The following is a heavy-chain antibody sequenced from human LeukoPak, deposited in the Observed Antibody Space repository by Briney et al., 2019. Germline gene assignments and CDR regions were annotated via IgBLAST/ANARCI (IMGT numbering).Heavy chain of an antibody. J-gene: IGHJ6*02. V-gene: IGHV4-4*07. CDR1: GGSTSSYY. CDR2: IYTSGST. CDR3: ARDSRNYYYYGMDV. Sequence: PSETLSLTCTVSGGSTSSYYWSWIRQPAGKGLEWIGRIYTSGSTNYNPSLKSRVTMSVDTSKSQFSLKLSSVTAADTAVYYCARDSRNYYYYGMDVWGQGTTVTVSS.